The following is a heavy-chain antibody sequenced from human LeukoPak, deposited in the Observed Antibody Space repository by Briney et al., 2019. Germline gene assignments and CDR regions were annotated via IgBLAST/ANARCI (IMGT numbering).Heavy chain of an antibody. D-gene: IGHD3-10*01. CDR2: IYYSGST. CDR3: ASGAYYYGSGTGWFDP. J-gene: IGHJ5*02. Sequence: ETPSLTCTVSGGSISSYYWSWIRQPPGRGLEWIGYIYYSGSTNYNPSLKSRVTISVDTSKNQFSLKLSSVTAADTALYYCASGAYYYGSGTGWFDPWGQGTLVTVSS. V-gene: IGHV4-59*01. CDR1: GGSISSYY.